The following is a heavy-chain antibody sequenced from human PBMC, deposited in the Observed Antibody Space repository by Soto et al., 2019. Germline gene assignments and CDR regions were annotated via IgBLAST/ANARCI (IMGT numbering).Heavy chain of an antibody. CDR3: STTTVRHLDF. J-gene: IGHJ4*02. D-gene: IGHD4-4*01. Sequence: SETISLTCSVSRVAMTYGAYSWCWIRQSPEEGLEWIGNMPYSGLTYVTPSLGTRVTFPVDTCKNQFSPTLYSVPAADTAVYYGSTTTVRHLDFGGQGVLVTVSS. CDR1: RVAMTYGAYS. V-gene: IGHV4-30-2*03. CDR2: MPYSGLT.